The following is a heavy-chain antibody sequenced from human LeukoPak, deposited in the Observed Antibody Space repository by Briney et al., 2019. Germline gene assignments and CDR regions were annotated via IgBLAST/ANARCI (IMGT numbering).Heavy chain of an antibody. D-gene: IGHD2-8*01. CDR1: GGSISSYY. V-gene: IGHV4-59*01. Sequence: SETLSLTCTVSGGSISSYYWSWIRQPPGKGLEWIGYIYYSGSTNYNPPLKSRVTISVDTSKNQFSLKLSSVTAADTAVYYCARERMSGMDVWGQGTTVTVSS. CDR2: IYYSGST. J-gene: IGHJ6*02. CDR3: ARERMSGMDV.